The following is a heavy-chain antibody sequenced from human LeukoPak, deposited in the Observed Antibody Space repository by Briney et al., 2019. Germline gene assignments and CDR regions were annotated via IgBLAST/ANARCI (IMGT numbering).Heavy chain of an antibody. Sequence: GGSLRLSCAASGFTFSSYWMSWVRQAPGKGLEWVANIKQDGSEKYYVDSVKGRFTISRDNAKNSLYLQMNSLRAEDTAVYYCAKGDGDQGMLAFDIWGQGTMVTVSS. D-gene: IGHD4-17*01. CDR2: IKQDGSEK. CDR3: AKGDGDQGMLAFDI. J-gene: IGHJ3*02. CDR1: GFTFSSYW. V-gene: IGHV3-7*03.